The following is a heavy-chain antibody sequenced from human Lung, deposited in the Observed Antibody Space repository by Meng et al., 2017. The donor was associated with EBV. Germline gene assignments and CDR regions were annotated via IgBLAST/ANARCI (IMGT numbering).Heavy chain of an antibody. Sequence: SRPQPKHPLTSAVVYCKTTTSAFSVSYIHRPRGAPGEWLEVVGRNTHSRYGTTHAQKFKGTITMTRDTSISTANMMLSSLRSDDSAIYYWVRANLGAADYWGQGTLVTVSS. V-gene: IGHV1-2*06. D-gene: IGHD3-16*01. CDR2: NTHSRYGT. J-gene: IGHJ4*02. CDR1: TSAFSVSY. CDR3: VRANLGAADY.